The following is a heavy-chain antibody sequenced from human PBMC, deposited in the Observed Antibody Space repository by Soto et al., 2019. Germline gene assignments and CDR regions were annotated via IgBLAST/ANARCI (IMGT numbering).Heavy chain of an antibody. D-gene: IGHD3-22*01. V-gene: IGHV1-69*12. CDR2: IIPVFGTP. Sequence: QVQLVQSGAEVKKPGSSVKVSCQASGATLNTFINYGITWVRQAPGQGLEWMGGIIPVFGTPNYAQKFQGRITISAEESTRTADMELSSLRFEETAVYYCARGAATQIVVVIYDAFEIWGQGTMVTVSS. CDR3: ARGAATQIVVVIYDAFEI. CDR1: GATLNTFINYG. J-gene: IGHJ3*02.